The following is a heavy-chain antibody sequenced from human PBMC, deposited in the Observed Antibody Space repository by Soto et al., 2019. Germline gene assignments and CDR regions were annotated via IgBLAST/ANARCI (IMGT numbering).Heavy chain of an antibody. CDR1: WGSVSSGSYY. Sequence: XETLSLPCTVSWGSVSSGSYYWSWIRQPPGKGLEWIGYIYYSGSTYYNPSLKSRVTISVDTSKNQFSLKLSSVTAADTAVYYCERDSMYSSTTAWGQGTLVTVSS. J-gene: IGHJ5*02. D-gene: IGHD6-13*01. CDR2: IYYSGST. V-gene: IGHV4-61*01. CDR3: ERDSMYSSTTA.